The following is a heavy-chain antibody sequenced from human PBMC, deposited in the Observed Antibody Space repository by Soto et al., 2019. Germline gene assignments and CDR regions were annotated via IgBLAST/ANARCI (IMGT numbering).Heavy chain of an antibody. J-gene: IGHJ6*02. CDR1: GDSISSGGYY. D-gene: IGHD2-21*01. CDR3: ARDRLSGIVTVGMDV. CDR2: VHSSGRI. V-gene: IGHV4-31*03. Sequence: QVHLQESGPGLVEPSQTLSLTCTVSGDSISSGGYYWNWIRQHPEMGLEWIAYVHSSGRIYYNSSLKSRVTISFVVSENQFFLNVMSVTAADAAVYYCARDRLSGIVTVGMDVWGQGTTVTVSS.